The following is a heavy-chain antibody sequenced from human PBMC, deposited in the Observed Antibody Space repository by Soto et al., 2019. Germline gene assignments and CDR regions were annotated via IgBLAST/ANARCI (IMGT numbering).Heavy chain of an antibody. CDR3: ARINYHGFRNFDH. CDR2: IYYSVST. CDR1: GGSISSSSYY. J-gene: IGHJ4*02. Sequence: SETLSLTCTVSGGSISSSSYYWGWIRQPPGKGLEWIGSIYYSVSTYYNPSLKSRVTISVDTSKNQFSLKLTSVTAADTAVYYCARINYHGFRNFDHWGQGTLVTVSS. V-gene: IGHV4-39*07. D-gene: IGHD3-10*01.